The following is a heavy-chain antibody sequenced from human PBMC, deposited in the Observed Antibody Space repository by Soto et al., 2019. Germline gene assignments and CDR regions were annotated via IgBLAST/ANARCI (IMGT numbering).Heavy chain of an antibody. CDR3: ARSHNDILTGYYYY. Sequence: GGSLRLSCAASGFTFSDYYMSWIRQAPGKGLEWVSYISSSSSYTNYADSVKGRFTISRDNAKNSLYLQMNSLRAEDTAVYYCARSHNDILTGYYYYWGQGTLVTVSS. V-gene: IGHV3-11*06. J-gene: IGHJ4*02. CDR2: ISSSSSYT. CDR1: GFTFSDYY. D-gene: IGHD3-9*01.